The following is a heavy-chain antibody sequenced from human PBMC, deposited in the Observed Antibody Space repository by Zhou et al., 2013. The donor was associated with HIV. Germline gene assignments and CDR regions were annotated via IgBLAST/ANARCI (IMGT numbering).Heavy chain of an antibody. V-gene: IGHV1-69*05. D-gene: IGHD2-2*02. J-gene: IGHJ3*02. CDR3: ARDGYCSSTSCYMGDAFDI. Sequence: QVQLVQSGAEVKKPGSSVKVSCKASGGTFSSYAISWVRQAPGQGLEWMGGIIPIFGTANYAQKFQGRVTITTDESTSTAYMELSSLRSEDTAVYYCARDGYCSSTSCYMGDAFDIWGQGDNGHRLF. CDR2: IIPIFGTA. CDR1: GGTFSSYA.